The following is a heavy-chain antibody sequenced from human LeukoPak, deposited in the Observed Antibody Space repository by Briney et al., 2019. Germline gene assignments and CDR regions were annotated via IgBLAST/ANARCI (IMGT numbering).Heavy chain of an antibody. CDR2: IKQDASDK. CDR1: GFTFSSYW. CDR3: ARDNGGALDY. J-gene: IGHJ4*02. V-gene: IGHV3-7*01. D-gene: IGHD3-16*01. Sequence: GGSLRLSCEASGFTFSSYWMGWVRQAPGKGLEWVANIKQDASDKNYVDSVKGRFTISRDNAKNSVYLQMNSLRADDTAVYYCARDNGGALDYWGQGSLVTVSS.